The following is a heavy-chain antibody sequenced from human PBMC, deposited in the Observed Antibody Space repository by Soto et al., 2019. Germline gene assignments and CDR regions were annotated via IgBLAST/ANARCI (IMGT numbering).Heavy chain of an antibody. CDR3: ARSSVHIAAAGRLDL. CDR2: ISSDGATK. J-gene: IGHJ5*02. Sequence: GGSLRLSCTASGFAFRSHAMQWVRQAPGKGLEWVAVISSDGATKYVADSLKGRFTISRDNFESTMSLQMNNLRPEDTALYYCARSSVHIAAAGRLDLWGPGTLATVSS. V-gene: IGHV3-30*14. D-gene: IGHD6-13*01. CDR1: GFAFRSHA.